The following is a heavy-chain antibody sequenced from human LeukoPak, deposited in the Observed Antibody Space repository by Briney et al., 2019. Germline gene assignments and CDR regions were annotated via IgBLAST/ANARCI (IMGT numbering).Heavy chain of an antibody. CDR1: GFTFSSYM. V-gene: IGHV3-7*01. Sequence: GESLRLSCAASGFTFSSYMMTWVRQAPGKGLEWVANIKPDGGEKFYVDSVRGRFTISRDNAKNSLYLQMNSLRAEDTAVYYCASGPLWSGILEYWGQGTLVIVSS. CDR2: IKPDGGEK. D-gene: IGHD3-3*01. J-gene: IGHJ4*02. CDR3: ASGPLWSGILEY.